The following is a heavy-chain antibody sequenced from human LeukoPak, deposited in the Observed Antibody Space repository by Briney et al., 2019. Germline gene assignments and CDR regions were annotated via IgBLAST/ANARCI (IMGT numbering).Heavy chain of an antibody. J-gene: IGHJ6*02. CDR2: IYYSGST. CDR1: GGSISSSSYY. D-gene: IGHD3-16*01. Sequence: SETLSLTCTVSGGSISSSSYYWGWIRQPPGKGLEWIGSIYYSGSTYYNPSLKSRVTISVDTSKNQFSLKLSSVTAADTAVYYCARDPPPRNYYGMDVWGQGTTVTVSS. V-gene: IGHV4-39*07. CDR3: ARDPPPRNYYGMDV.